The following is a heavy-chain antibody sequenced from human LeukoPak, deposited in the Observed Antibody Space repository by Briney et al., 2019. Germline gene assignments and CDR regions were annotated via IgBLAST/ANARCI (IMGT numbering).Heavy chain of an antibody. V-gene: IGHV4-59*12. Sequence: SETLSLTCTVSGGSISSYYWSWIRQPPGKGLEWIGYIYYSGSTNYNPSLKSRVTISVDTSKNQFSLKLSSVTAADTAVYYCARGQEDTAMVPNFDYWGQGTLVTVSS. J-gene: IGHJ4*02. D-gene: IGHD5-18*01. CDR3: ARGQEDTAMVPNFDY. CDR2: IYYSGST. CDR1: GGSISSYY.